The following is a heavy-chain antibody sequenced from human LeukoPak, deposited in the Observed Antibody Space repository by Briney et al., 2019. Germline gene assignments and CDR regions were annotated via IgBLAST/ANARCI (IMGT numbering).Heavy chain of an antibody. V-gene: IGHV4-59*08. Sequence: PSETLSLTCTVSGGPSSSYYWSWLRQPPGKGLEWIGHIYYSGSTNYNPSLKSRVTMSLDTSKNQFSLKLSSVTAADTAVYYCAGGGSYLRYYFYFWGQGTLVTVSS. CDR2: IYYSGST. CDR1: GGPSSSYY. D-gene: IGHD1-26*01. CDR3: AGGGSYLRYYFYF. J-gene: IGHJ4*02.